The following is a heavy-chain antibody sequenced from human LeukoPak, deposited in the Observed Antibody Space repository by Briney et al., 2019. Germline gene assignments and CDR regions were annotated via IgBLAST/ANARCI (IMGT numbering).Heavy chain of an antibody. V-gene: IGHV1-18*01. D-gene: IGHD3-10*01. CDR3: ARELTYYGSGSYYLDY. CDR1: GYTFTSYG. J-gene: IGHJ4*02. Sequence: ASVKVSCKASGYTFTSYGISWVRQAPGQGLEWMGWISAYNGNTNYAQKLQGRVTVTTDTSTSTAYMELRSLRSDDTAVYYCARELTYYGSGSYYLDYWGQGTLVTVSS. CDR2: ISAYNGNT.